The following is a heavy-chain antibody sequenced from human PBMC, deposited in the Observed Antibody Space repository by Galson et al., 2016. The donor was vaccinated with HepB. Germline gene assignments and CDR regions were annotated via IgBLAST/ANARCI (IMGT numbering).Heavy chain of an antibody. V-gene: IGHV5-51*01. Sequence: QSGAEVKKPGESLKLSCKGSGYTFTSHWIGWVRQMPGKGLEWMGIIYPGDSHTRYSPSFQGQVTISVDRSISTAYLQWSSLKASDTAMYYCARHVSSFGGEFGNGYRYGWFDPWGQGTLVTVSS. CDR3: ARHVSSFGGEFGNGYRYGWFDP. CDR1: GYTFTSHW. J-gene: IGHJ5*02. CDR2: IYPGDSHT. D-gene: IGHD3-3*01.